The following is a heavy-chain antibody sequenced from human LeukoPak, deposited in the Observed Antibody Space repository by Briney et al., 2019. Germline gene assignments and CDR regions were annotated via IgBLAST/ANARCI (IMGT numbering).Heavy chain of an antibody. CDR1: GYSFTSYW. CDR3: ARVWKGIVATTLYYYYYYGMDV. D-gene: IGHD5-12*01. J-gene: IGHJ6*02. CDR2: IYPGDSDT. V-gene: IGHV5-51*01. Sequence: GESLKISCKGSGYSFTSYWIGWVRQMPGKGLVWMGIIYPGDSDTRYSPSFQGQVTISADKSISTAYLQWSSLKASDTAMYYCARVWKGIVATTLYYYYYYGMDVWGQGTTVTVSS.